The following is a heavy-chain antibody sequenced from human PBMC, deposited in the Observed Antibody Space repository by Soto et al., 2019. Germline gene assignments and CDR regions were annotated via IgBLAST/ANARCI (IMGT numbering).Heavy chain of an antibody. J-gene: IGHJ6*02. D-gene: IGHD3-10*01. V-gene: IGHV4-4*02. CDR1: GDSISTSNW. CDR3: AKNLLWFGELGGLHV. Sequence: QVQLQQSGPGLVRPSGTLSLTCAVSGDSISTSNWWTWVRQPPGKGLEWIGAIYHDRSTNYNPSLKSRVTISMDKSKTQFSLNLTSMTAADTGVYTCAKNLLWFGELGGLHVWGQGTTVIVSS. CDR2: IYHDRST.